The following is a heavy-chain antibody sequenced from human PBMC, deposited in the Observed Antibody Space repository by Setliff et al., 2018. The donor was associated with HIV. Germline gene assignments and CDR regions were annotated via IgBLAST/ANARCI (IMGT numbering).Heavy chain of an antibody. D-gene: IGHD3-10*01. CDR3: AKAFALPHPYHSFMDV. CDR1: GFPFYSYG. V-gene: IGHV3-30*02. Sequence: GGYLRLSCAAPGFPFYSYGMHWVRQAPGKGLEWVAFIRYDGTTKNYADSVKGRFTISRDNSRSTLYLQLNSLRPEDTSIYYCAKAFALPHPYHSFMDVWGKGTTVTVSS. CDR2: IRYDGTTK. J-gene: IGHJ6*03.